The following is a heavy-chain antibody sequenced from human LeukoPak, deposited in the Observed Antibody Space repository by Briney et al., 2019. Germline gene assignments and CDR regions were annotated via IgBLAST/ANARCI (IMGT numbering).Heavy chain of an antibody. V-gene: IGHV3-30*02. D-gene: IGHD6-13*01. J-gene: IGHJ4*02. CDR3: VRGLISAAGTFDY. CDR2: IRYDGRNR. CDR1: GFSFSNYG. Sequence: PGGSLRLSCAASGFSFSNYGMHWVRQAPDKGLEWVAFIRYDGRNRYYADSVKGRFTISRDNSKNTLYLQMNSLRAEDTAVYYCVRGLISAAGTFDYWGQGTLVTVSS.